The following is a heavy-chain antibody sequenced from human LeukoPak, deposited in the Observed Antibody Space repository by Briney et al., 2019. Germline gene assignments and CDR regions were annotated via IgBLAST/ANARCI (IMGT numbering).Heavy chain of an antibody. D-gene: IGHD5-18*01. CDR2: IYYSGST. Sequence: SETLSLTCTVSGGSISSSSYYWGWIRQPPGKGLEWIGSIYYSGSTYYNPSLKSRVTISVDTSKNQFSLKLSSVTAADTAVYYCARDIQLWSPNFDYWGQGTLVTVSS. V-gene: IGHV4-39*07. CDR3: ARDIQLWSPNFDY. CDR1: GGSISSSSYY. J-gene: IGHJ4*02.